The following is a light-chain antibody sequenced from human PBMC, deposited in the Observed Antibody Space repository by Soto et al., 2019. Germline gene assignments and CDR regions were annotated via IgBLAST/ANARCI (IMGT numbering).Light chain of an antibody. CDR2: KAS. Sequence: DIKMTQSPSTLSASVGDRVTITCRASQSISNWLTWYQQKPGKAPKLLIYKASTLESGVPSRFSGGGSGTEFTLTISSLQPDDFATYYCQQYNNYSWTFGQGTRVEI. J-gene: IGKJ1*01. V-gene: IGKV1-5*03. CDR3: QQYNNYSWT. CDR1: QSISNW.